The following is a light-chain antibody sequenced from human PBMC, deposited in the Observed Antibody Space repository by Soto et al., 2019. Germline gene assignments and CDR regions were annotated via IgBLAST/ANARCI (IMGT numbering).Light chain of an antibody. Sequence: DIQMTQSPSTLSASVGDRVTITCRASQSISSWLAWYQQKPGKAPKLLIYKASSLESGVPSRFSGSGSGTEFTLTISSLLPDDSATYYCQQYNSYPYTFGQGTKLEIK. CDR1: QSISSW. CDR2: KAS. V-gene: IGKV1-5*03. J-gene: IGKJ2*01. CDR3: QQYNSYPYT.